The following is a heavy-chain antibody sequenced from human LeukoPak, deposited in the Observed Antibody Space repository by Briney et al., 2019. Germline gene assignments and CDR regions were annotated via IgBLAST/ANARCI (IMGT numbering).Heavy chain of an antibody. J-gene: IGHJ4*02. V-gene: IGHV3-23*01. Sequence: PGGSLRLXCAASGFTFSSYAMRWGRRAAGKGLEWVSAISGSGGSTYYADSVKGRFTISRDNSKNTLYLQMSSLRAEDTAVYYCAKVMVVTGNYWGQGTLVTVSS. CDR3: AKVMVVTGNY. CDR2: ISGSGGST. CDR1: GFTFSSYA. D-gene: IGHD4-23*01.